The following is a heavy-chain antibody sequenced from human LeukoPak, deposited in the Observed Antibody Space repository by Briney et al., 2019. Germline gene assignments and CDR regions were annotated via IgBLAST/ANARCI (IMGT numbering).Heavy chain of an antibody. CDR1: GFTFSSYA. D-gene: IGHD3-16*01. Sequence: QTGGSLRLSCAASGFTFSSYAMSWVRQAPGKGLEWVSAISGSGGSTYYADSVKGRFTISRDNSKNTLYLQMNSLRAEDTAVYYCARDWAAPSTPFGGAMDAFDIWGQGTMVTVSS. CDR2: ISGSGGST. V-gene: IGHV3-23*01. J-gene: IGHJ3*02. CDR3: ARDWAAPSTPFGGAMDAFDI.